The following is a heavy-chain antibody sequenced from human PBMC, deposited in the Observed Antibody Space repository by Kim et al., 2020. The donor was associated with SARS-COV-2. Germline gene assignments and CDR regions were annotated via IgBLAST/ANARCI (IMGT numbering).Heavy chain of an antibody. J-gene: IGHJ2*01. CDR2: NK. CDR3: AKGLLSYFDL. Sequence: NKYYADSVKGRFTISRDNSKNTLYLQMNSLRAEDTAVYYCAKGLLSYFDLWGRGTLVTVSS. D-gene: IGHD1-26*01. V-gene: IGHV3-30*02.